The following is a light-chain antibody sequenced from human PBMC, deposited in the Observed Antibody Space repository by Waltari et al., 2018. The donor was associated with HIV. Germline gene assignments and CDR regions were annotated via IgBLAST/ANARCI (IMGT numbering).Light chain of an antibody. V-gene: IGKV1-39*01. Sequence: DIQMTQSPSSLSASVGDRVTITCRARRFISNHLNWYRQRPGEAPKVLISASSNLQGGVPSTFSGSGSGTDFALTITSLQPEYSATYVCQQSYSLPLTFGPGTKVEIK. CDR3: QQSYSLPLT. J-gene: IGKJ3*01. CDR2: ASS. CDR1: RFISNH.